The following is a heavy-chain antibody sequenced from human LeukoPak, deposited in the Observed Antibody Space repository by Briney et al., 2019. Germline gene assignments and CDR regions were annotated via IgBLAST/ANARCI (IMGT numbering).Heavy chain of an antibody. V-gene: IGHV3-23*01. J-gene: IGHJ4*02. CDR1: GFSFSTYT. D-gene: IGHD4-17*01. CDR3: AKERQTGDYFTSDF. CDR2: INGRGDST. Sequence: GGSPRLSCAASGFSFSTYTMNWVRQAPGKGLEWVSAINGRGDSTFYADSVKGQFTISRDNSKSTVYLQMNSLRADDTAVYYCAKERQTGDYFTSDFWGQGTLVTVSS.